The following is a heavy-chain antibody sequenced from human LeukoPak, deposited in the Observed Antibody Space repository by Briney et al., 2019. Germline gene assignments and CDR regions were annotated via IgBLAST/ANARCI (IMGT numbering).Heavy chain of an antibody. CDR3: ARGGKGSIAAAGTEWYSSGWSRLYYFDY. Sequence: SETLSLTCAVSGGSISSSNWWSWVRQPPGKGLEWIGEIYHSGSTNYNPSLKSRVTISVDTSKNQFSLKLSSVTAADTAVYYCARGGKGSIAAAGTEWYSSGWSRLYYFDYWGQGTLVTVSS. CDR2: IYHSGST. J-gene: IGHJ4*02. V-gene: IGHV4-4*02. D-gene: IGHD6-13*01. CDR1: GGSISSSNW.